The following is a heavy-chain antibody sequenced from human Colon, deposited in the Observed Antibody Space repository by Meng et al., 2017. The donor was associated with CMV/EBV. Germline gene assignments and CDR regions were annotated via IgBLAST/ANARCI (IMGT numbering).Heavy chain of an antibody. CDR1: GYSFTGYY. V-gene: IGHV1-2*06. CDR3: ARDRASLYYQFDS. J-gene: IGHJ4*02. CDR2: INTDDGDT. D-gene: IGHD5/OR15-5a*01. Sequence: QVQLVQSGFAVKRPGASVTVSCKASGYSFTGYYLHWLRQAPGQRLEWLGRINTDDGDTKYAPKFRGRATMTRDTSITTAYMELDGLTSDDTATYYCARDRASLYYQFDSWGQGTLVTVSS.